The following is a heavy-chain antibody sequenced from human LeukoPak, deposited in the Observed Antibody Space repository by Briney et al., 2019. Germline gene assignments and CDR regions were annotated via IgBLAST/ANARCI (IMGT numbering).Heavy chain of an antibody. D-gene: IGHD6-19*01. CDR3: AVHPSSGWFRSFDY. J-gene: IGHJ4*02. V-gene: IGHV1-2*04. Sequence: ASVKVSCKASGYTFTGYYMHWVRQAPGQGLEWMGWINPNSGGTNYAQKFQGWVTMTRDTSISTAYKELSRLRSDDTAVYYCAVHPSSGWFRSFDYWGQGTLVTVSS. CDR2: INPNSGGT. CDR1: GYTFTGYY.